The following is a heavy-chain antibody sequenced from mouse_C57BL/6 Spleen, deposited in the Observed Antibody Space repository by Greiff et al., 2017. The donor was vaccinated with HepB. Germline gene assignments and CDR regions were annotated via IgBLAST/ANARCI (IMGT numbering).Heavy chain of an antibody. Sequence: EVQLQESGPELVKPGASVKISCKASGYSFTGYYMNWVKQSPEKSLEWIGEINPSTGGTTYNQKFKAKATLTVDNSSSTAYMQLKSLTSEDSAVYYCARGDYYDVWGTGTTVTVSS. CDR3: ARGDYYDV. CDR2: INPSTGGT. CDR1: GYSFTGYY. J-gene: IGHJ1*03. V-gene: IGHV1-42*01.